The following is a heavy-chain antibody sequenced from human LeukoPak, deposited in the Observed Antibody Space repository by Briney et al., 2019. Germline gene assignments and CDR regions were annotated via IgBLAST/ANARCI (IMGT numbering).Heavy chain of an antibody. V-gene: IGHV4-28*01. Sequence: SETLSLTCAVSGYSISSSNWWGWIRQPPGKGLEWIGYIYYSGSTYYNPSLKSRVTMLVDTSKNQFSLKLSSVTAVDTAVYYCARSTYNWNYAVIDYWGQGTLVTVSS. D-gene: IGHD1-7*01. CDR3: ARSTYNWNYAVIDY. CDR1: GYSISSSNW. CDR2: IYYSGST. J-gene: IGHJ4*02.